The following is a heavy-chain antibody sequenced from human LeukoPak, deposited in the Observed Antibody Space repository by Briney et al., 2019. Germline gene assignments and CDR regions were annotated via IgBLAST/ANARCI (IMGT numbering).Heavy chain of an antibody. D-gene: IGHD3-10*01. CDR3: ARDYGAYYYGSGSYRAHFLFDY. CDR2: ICYDGSNK. CDR1: GFTFSSYG. V-gene: IGHV3-33*01. Sequence: GGSLRLSCAASGFTFSSYGMHWVPQAPGKGLEGGAVICYDGSNKYYADSVKGRFTISRDNSKNTLYLQMNSLRAEDTAVYYCARDYGAYYYGSGSYRAHFLFDYWGQGTLVTVSS. J-gene: IGHJ4*02.